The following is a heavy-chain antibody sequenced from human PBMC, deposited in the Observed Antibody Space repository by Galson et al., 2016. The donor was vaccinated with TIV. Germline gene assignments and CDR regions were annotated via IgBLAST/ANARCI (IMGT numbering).Heavy chain of an antibody. CDR1: GGTFSNYP. CDR2: MSPSNGNT. Sequence: SVKVSCKASGGTFSNYPINWIRQAPGQGLEWMGWMSPSNGNTGYAQKFRGRITMTRHPSTTTVYMELSGLTSEDTAVYYCARGHYYDSSGYSFDFWGQGTLVTVSS. D-gene: IGHD3-22*01. J-gene: IGHJ4*02. V-gene: IGHV1-8*02. CDR3: ARGHYYDSSGYSFDF.